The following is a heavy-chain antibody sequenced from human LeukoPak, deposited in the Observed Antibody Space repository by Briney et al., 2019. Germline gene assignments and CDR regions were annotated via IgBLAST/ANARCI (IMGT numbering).Heavy chain of an antibody. CDR1: GGSFSDYY. D-gene: IGHD4-17*01. CDR2: INHSGST. CDR3: ARSDYGDYEGQYYFDY. J-gene: IGHJ4*02. V-gene: IGHV4-34*01. Sequence: SETLSLTCAVYGGSFSDYYWTWIRQPPGKGLEWIREINHSGSTNCNPSLNSRVTISVDTSKNQFSLKLSSVTAADTAVYYCARSDYGDYEGQYYFDYWGQGTLVTVSS.